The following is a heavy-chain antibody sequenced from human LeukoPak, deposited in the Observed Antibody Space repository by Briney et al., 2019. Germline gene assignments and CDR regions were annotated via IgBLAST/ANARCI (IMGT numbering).Heavy chain of an antibody. V-gene: IGHV3-11*01. CDR3: ARDVPPPRGKNGETDY. J-gene: IGHJ4*02. Sequence: GGSLRLSCAASGFTFSDYYMSWIRQAPGKGLEWVSYISSSGSTIYYADSVKGRFTISRDNAKNSLYLQMNSLRAEDTAVYYCARDVPPPRGKNGETDYWGQGTLVTVSS. CDR1: GFTFSDYY. CDR2: ISSSGSTI. D-gene: IGHD3-10*01.